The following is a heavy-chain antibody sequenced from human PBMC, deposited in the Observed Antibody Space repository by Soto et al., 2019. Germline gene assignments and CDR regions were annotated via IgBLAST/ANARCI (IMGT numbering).Heavy chain of an antibody. J-gene: IGHJ6*02. V-gene: IGHV4-31*03. Sequence: QVQLQESGPGLVEPSQTLSLTCTVSGGSISSNGYYWIWIRQHPGKGMEWIGYSYYSGTSYYNPSPKSRITISIDTSKNQLSLKMSSVTAADTAVYYCATNHRGYFGIDVWCQGTTVTVSS. CDR2: SYYSGTS. CDR1: GGSISSNGYY. D-gene: IGHD3-10*01. CDR3: ATNHRGYFGIDV.